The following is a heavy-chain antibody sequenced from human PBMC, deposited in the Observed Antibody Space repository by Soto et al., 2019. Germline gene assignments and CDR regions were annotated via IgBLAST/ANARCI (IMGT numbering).Heavy chain of an antibody. V-gene: IGHV4-31*03. CDR3: AREIGIDSSGYQYFDY. Sequence: QVQLQESGPGLVKPSQTLSLTRTVSGGSISSGGYYWSWIRQHPGKGLEWIGYIYYSGSTYYNPSLKSRVTISVDTSKNQFSLKLSSVTAADTAVYYCAREIGIDSSGYQYFDYWGQGTLVTVSS. CDR1: GGSISSGGYY. D-gene: IGHD3-22*01. J-gene: IGHJ4*02. CDR2: IYYSGST.